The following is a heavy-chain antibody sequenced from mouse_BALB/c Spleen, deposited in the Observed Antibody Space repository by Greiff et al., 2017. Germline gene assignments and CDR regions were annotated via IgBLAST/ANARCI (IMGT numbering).Heavy chain of an antibody. D-gene: IGHD2-4*01. CDR1: GFTFSSYG. Sequence: EVQLVESGGDLVKPGGSLKLSCAASGFTFSSYGMSWVRQTPDKRLEWVATISSGGSYTYYPDSVKGRFTISRDNAKNTLYLQMSSLKSEDTAMYYCARHRGLRQGDYFDYWGQGTTLTVSS. CDR3: ARHRGLRQGDYFDY. CDR2: ISSGGSYT. J-gene: IGHJ2*01. V-gene: IGHV5-6*01.